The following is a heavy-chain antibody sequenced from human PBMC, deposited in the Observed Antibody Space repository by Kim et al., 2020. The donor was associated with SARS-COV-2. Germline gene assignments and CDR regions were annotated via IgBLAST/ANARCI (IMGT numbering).Heavy chain of an antibody. Sequence: GGSLRLSCAASGLTFSRYSMHWVRQAPGKGLEWVAVISFDGSIERYADSVRGRVSISRDNSKRTLYLQMNSLRVEDTAVYYCARGGVDVVETVGAYWGQGVLVTVSS. J-gene: IGHJ4*02. V-gene: IGHV3-30*04. CDR2: ISFDGSIE. CDR3: ARGGVDVVETVGAY. CDR1: GLTFSRYS. D-gene: IGHD2-15*01.